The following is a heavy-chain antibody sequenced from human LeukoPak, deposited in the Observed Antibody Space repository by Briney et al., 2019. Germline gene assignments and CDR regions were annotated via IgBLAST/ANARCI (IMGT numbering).Heavy chain of an antibody. V-gene: IGHV4-30-4*01. CDR2: IYYSGST. CDR3: ASSPYSSGELDY. J-gene: IGHJ4*02. CDR1: GGSISSGDYY. D-gene: IGHD6-19*01. Sequence: PSQTLSLTCTVSGGSISSGDYYWSWIRQAPGKGLEWIGYIYYSGSTYYNPSLKSRVTISVDTSKNQFSLKLSSVTAADTAVYYCASSPYSSGELDYWGQGTLVTVSS.